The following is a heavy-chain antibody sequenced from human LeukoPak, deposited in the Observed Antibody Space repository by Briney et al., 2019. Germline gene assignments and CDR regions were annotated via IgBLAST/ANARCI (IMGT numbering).Heavy chain of an antibody. V-gene: IGHV3-21*01. CDR1: GFTFSSYS. Sequence: GGSLGLSCAASGFTFSSYSMNWVRQAPGKGLEWVSSISSSSSYIYYADSVKGRFTISRDNAKNSLYLQMNSLRAEDTAVYYCARAKYSSSSGIMGYWGQGTLVTVSS. CDR2: ISSSSSYI. CDR3: ARAKYSSSSGIMGY. J-gene: IGHJ4*02. D-gene: IGHD6-6*01.